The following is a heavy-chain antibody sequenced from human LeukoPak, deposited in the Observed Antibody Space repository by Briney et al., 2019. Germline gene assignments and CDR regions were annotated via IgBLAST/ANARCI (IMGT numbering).Heavy chain of an antibody. CDR3: AREVERFGEFDY. CDR1: GFTFSSYG. V-gene: IGHV3-30*03. D-gene: IGHD3-10*01. CDR2: ISYDGSNK. Sequence: GRSLRLSCAASGFTFSSYGMHWVRQAPGKGLEWVAVISYDGSNKYYADSVKGRFTISRDNSKNTLYLQMNSLRAEDTAVYYCAREVERFGEFDYWGQGTLVTVSS. J-gene: IGHJ4*02.